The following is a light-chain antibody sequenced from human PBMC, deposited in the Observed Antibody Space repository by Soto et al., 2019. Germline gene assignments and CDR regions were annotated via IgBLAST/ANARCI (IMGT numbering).Light chain of an antibody. J-gene: IGKJ1*01. V-gene: IGKV1-5*03. CDR2: KAS. Sequence: DIQMTQSPSSLSASVGDRVTITCRASQSISSYLNWYQQKPGKAPKLRIYKASTLKSGVPSRFSGSGSGTEFTLTISSLQPDDFAVYHCQQYGSLSWTFGQGTKVDIK. CDR1: QSISSY. CDR3: QQYGSLSWT.